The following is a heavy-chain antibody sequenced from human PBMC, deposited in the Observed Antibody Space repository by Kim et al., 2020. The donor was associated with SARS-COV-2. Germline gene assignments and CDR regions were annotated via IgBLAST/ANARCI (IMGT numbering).Heavy chain of an antibody. D-gene: IGHD4-17*01. CDR2: VFDTGST. V-gene: IGHV4-59*13. J-gene: IGHJ4*02. CDR1: GGSISNYY. CDR3: ARESRDDYGDYVVYYFDS. Sequence: SETLSLTCTVSGGSISNYYWTWIRQPPGKRLEWIGYVFDTGSTNYNPSLRSRVTISIDTSKNQFSLRLSSVTAADTAVYYCARESRDDYGDYVVYYFDSWGQGTLVTVSS.